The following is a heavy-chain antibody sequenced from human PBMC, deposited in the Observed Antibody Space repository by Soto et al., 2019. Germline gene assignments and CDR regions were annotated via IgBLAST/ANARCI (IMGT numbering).Heavy chain of an antibody. Sequence: GGSLRLSCAASGFTFSSYAMSWVRQAPGKGLEWVSAISGSGGSTYYADSVKGRFTISRDNSKNTLYLQMNSLRAEDTTVYYCAKSDWGSLHLGYWGQGTLVTVSS. J-gene: IGHJ4*02. CDR1: GFTFSSYA. CDR3: AKSDWGSLHLGY. CDR2: ISGSGGST. V-gene: IGHV3-23*01. D-gene: IGHD7-27*01.